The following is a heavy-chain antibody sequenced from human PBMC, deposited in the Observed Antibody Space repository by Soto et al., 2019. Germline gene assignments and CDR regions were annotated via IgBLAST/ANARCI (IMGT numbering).Heavy chain of an antibody. CDR3: AKGSASARPYYFDH. V-gene: IGHV3-23*01. CDR1: GFVFSGYV. CDR2: LTAYGGGT. D-gene: IGHD6-6*01. J-gene: IGHJ4*02. Sequence: GGSLRLSCAASGFVFSGYVMSWVRRAPGKGLEWVSALTAYGGGTFYADSVAGRFTISRDNSRNTLWLQMDSLTAEDTAVYYCAKGSASARPYYFDHWGQGILVTVSS.